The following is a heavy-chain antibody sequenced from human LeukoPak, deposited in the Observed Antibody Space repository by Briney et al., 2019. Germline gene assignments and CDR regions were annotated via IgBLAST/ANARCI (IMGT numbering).Heavy chain of an antibody. J-gene: IGHJ4*02. V-gene: IGHV4-4*07. CDR3: ARQIASAGTAGFDF. Sequence: SETLSLTCTVSGGSISSYYWSWIRQPAGKGLEWIGRIYSTGSTNYNPSLKSRVTMSVDTSKNQFSLRLRSVTAADTAVYYCARQIASAGTAGFDFWGQGALVTVSP. CDR2: IYSTGST. CDR1: GGSISSYY. D-gene: IGHD6-13*01.